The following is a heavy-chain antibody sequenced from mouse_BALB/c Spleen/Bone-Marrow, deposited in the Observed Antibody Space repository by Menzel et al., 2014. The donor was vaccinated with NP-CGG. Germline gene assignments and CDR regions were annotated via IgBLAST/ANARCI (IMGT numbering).Heavy chain of an antibody. CDR3: ARGLYYVAYGPGFAY. D-gene: IGHD2-13*01. CDR2: INSNGGTT. Sequence: VQLKESRGGLVQPGGSLKLSCAASGFTFSNYGMSWVRQTPDKRLDLVATINSNGGTTYYPDSVKGRFTISRDNAKNTLYLQMSSLKSEDTAMYFCARGLYYVAYGPGFAYWGQGTLVTVSA. CDR1: GFTFSNYG. J-gene: IGHJ3*01. V-gene: IGHV5-6-3*01.